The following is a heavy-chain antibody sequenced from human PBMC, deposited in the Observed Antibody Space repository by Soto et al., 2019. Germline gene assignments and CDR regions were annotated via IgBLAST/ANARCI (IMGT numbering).Heavy chain of an antibody. CDR2: ISSSSSTI. J-gene: IGHJ3*02. D-gene: IGHD6-19*01. V-gene: IGHV3-48*01. CDR1: GFTFSSYS. Sequence: GGSLRLSCAASGFTFSSYSMNWVRQAPGKGLEWVSYISSSSSTIYYADSVKGRFTISRDNAKNSLYLQMNSLRAEDTAVYYCASDSYSSGWDDAFDIWGQGTMVTVSS. CDR3: ASDSYSSGWDDAFDI.